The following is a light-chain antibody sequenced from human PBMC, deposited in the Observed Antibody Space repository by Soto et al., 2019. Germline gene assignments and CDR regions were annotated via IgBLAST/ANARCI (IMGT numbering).Light chain of an antibody. Sequence: DIQMTQSPSTLSASVLDRVTITCRASQNINDLLAWYQQKPGKAPNLLIYKASSLESGVPSRFSGSGYGTEFTLTISSLQPDDFATFYCQQYSTYSRAFGQGTKVDIK. CDR2: KAS. J-gene: IGKJ1*01. CDR3: QQYSTYSRA. V-gene: IGKV1-5*03. CDR1: QNINDL.